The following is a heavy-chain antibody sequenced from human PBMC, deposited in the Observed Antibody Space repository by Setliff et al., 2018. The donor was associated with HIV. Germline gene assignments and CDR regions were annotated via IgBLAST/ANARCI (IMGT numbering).Heavy chain of an antibody. D-gene: IGHD4-17*01. V-gene: IGHV3-53*01. Sequence: PGGSLRLSCAASDFDISTNYMRWIRQVPGKGLECVSVMYRDGSTFYADSVKGRFTTSRDNSNNVLFLQMNSLRAEDTALYYCASGHYGAWGQGILVTVSS. CDR1: DFDISTNY. J-gene: IGHJ4*02. CDR2: MYRDGST. CDR3: ASGHYGA.